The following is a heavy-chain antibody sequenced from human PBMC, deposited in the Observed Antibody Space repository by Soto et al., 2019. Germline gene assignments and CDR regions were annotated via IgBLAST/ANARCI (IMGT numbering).Heavy chain of an antibody. CDR2: IIPIFGTA. D-gene: IGHD6-19*01. V-gene: IGHV1-69*01. J-gene: IGHJ5*02. CDR3: ARANGAVGGGNWFAP. Sequence: QVQLVQSGAEVKTPGSSVKVSCKASGGTFSSYAISWVRQAPGQGLEWMGGIIPIFGTANYAQKFQGRVTTTAGESTSRAYMELSSLRAEGRAVYYCARANGAVGGGNWFAPWGQGTLVPVSS. CDR1: GGTFSSYA.